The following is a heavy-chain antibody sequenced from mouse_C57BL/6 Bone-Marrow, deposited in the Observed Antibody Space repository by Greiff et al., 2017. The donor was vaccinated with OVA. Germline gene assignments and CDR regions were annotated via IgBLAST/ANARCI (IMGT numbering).Heavy chain of an antibody. V-gene: IGHV1-61*01. Sequence: QVQLQQPGAELVRPGSSLKLSCKASGFTFTSYWLAWVKQSPGQGLEWIGNIYAADSETHYNQKVKDKATLTVDKSSSTAYLQLSSLTSEDSSVSYCARFRRDYWGQGTTLTVSS. J-gene: IGHJ2*01. CDR1: GFTFTSYW. CDR3: ARFRRDY. CDR2: IYAADSET.